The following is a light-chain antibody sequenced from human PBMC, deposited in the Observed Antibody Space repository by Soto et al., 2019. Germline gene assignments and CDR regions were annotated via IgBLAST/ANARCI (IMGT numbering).Light chain of an antibody. J-gene: IGKJ1*01. CDR3: QESYSALWGT. Sequence: DIQMTQSPSSLSASVGDRVTITCQTSQSINTYLNWYQQEPGKAPKLLIYGASSLQSGVPLRFSGSGSGTDFTLTISSLEPEDFATYYCQESYSALWGTCGQGTKVDIK. V-gene: IGKV1-39*01. CDR2: GAS. CDR1: QSINTY.